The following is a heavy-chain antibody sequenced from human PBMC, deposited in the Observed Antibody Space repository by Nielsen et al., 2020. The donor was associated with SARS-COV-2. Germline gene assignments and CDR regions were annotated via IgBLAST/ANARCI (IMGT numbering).Heavy chain of an antibody. CDR3: AKDRAEIADYYFDY. D-gene: IGHD2/OR15-2a*01. CDR2: ISYDGSNK. J-gene: IGHJ4*02. V-gene: IGHV3-30*18. Sequence: GESLKISCAASGFTFSSYGMHWVRQAPGKGLEWVAVISYDGSNKYYADSVKGRFTISRDNSKNTLYLQMNSLRAEDTAVYYCAKDRAEIADYYFDYWGQGTLVTVSS. CDR1: GFTFSSYG.